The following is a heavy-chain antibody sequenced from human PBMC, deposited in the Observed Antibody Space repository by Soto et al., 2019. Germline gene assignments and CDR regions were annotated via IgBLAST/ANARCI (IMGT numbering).Heavy chain of an antibody. Sequence: QVQLQESGPGLVKPSGTLSLTCAVSGGSISSSNWWSWVRQPPGKGLEWIGEIYHSGSTNYNPSLKSRVTISVDKSKNQFSLKLSSVTAADTAVYYCARDLGYGTNGVCYSRGSFDYWGQGTLVTVSS. CDR1: GGSISSSNW. CDR3: ARDLGYGTNGVCYSRGSFDY. J-gene: IGHJ4*02. D-gene: IGHD2-8*01. V-gene: IGHV4-4*02. CDR2: IYHSGST.